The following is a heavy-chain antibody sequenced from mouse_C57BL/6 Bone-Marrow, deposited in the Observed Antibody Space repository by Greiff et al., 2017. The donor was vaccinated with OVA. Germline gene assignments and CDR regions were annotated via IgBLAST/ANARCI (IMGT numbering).Heavy chain of an antibody. CDR2: IHPNSGST. D-gene: IGHD1-1*01. J-gene: IGHJ1*03. Sequence: QVQLQQPGAELVKPGASVKLSCKASGYTFTSYWMHWVKQRPGQGLEWIGMIHPNSGSTNYNEKFKSKATLTVDKSSSPAYMPLRSLTSEDSAVYYCARSILYYYGSSQCFDVWGTGTTVTVSS. CDR1: GYTFTSYW. V-gene: IGHV1-64*01. CDR3: ARSILYYYGSSQCFDV.